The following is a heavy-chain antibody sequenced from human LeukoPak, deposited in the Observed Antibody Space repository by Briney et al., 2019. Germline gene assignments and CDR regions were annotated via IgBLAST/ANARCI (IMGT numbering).Heavy chain of an antibody. D-gene: IGHD3-16*01. CDR1: GGSFSGYY. CDR2: INHSGST. CDR3: ARFPHRTMITFGGVQSCGDYFDY. Sequence: SETLSLTCAVYGGSFSGYYWSWLRQPPGKGLEWIGEINHSGSTNYNPSLKGRVTISVDTSKNQFSLKLSSVTAADTAVYYCARFPHRTMITFGGVQSCGDYFDYWGQGTLVTVSS. V-gene: IGHV4-34*01. J-gene: IGHJ4*02.